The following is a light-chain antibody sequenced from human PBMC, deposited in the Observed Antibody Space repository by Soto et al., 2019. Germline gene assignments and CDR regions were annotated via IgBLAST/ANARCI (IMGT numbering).Light chain of an antibody. CDR2: AAS. Sequence: DIQMTQSPSSLSASVGDRVTITCRANEGIGNYLAWYQQKAGKVPEVLIYAASTLQSGVPSRFSGSGSGTHFTLTITSLQPEDVATYYCQRYNSVPRAFGGGTKVEIK. J-gene: IGKJ4*01. CDR1: EGIGNY. V-gene: IGKV1-27*01. CDR3: QRYNSVPRA.